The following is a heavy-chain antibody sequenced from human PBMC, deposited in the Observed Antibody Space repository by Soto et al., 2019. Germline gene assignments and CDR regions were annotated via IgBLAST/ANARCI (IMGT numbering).Heavy chain of an antibody. J-gene: IGHJ4*02. V-gene: IGHV4-31*03. Sequence: QVQLQESGPGLVKPSQTLSLTCTVSGGSISSGGYYWSWIRQHPGKGLEWIGYIYYSGSTYYNPSLKSRVTISVDTSKNQFSLQLSSVTAADTAVYYCARDDRDGYNYFVYWGQGTLVTVSS. CDR3: ARDDRDGYNYFVY. CDR1: GGSISSGGYY. D-gene: IGHD5-12*01. CDR2: IYYSGST.